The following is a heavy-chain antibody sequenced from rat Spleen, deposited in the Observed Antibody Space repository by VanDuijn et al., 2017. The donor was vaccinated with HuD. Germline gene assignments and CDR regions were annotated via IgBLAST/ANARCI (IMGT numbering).Heavy chain of an antibody. V-gene: IGHV5-20*01. CDR2: ISAAGGNS. D-gene: IGHD1-9*01. Sequence: EVQLVESGGGLVQPGGSLKLSCVASGFIFSDFHLAWVRQAPTKGLEWVASISAAGGNSYYRDSVKGRFTISRDNAKSTLYLQMDSLRSEDTATYYCTTANMGITNWFAYWGQGTLVTVSS. CDR1: GFIFSDFH. CDR3: TTANMGITNWFAY. J-gene: IGHJ3*01.